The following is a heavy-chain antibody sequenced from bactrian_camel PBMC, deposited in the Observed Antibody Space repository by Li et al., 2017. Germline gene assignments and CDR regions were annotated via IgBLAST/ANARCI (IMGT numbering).Heavy chain of an antibody. D-gene: IGHD6*01. V-gene: IGHV3S40*01. CDR1: GFTYSSYG. J-gene: IGHJ6*01. CDR2: IYIGGGST. CDR3: AADQLYGGRCRDVLDFAY. Sequence: VQLVESGGGSVKAGGSLRLSWAASGFTYSSYGVGWFRQAPGKEREGVAAIYIGGGSTYYADSVKGRFTITRDYDDVLVYLQMNNLKPEDTARYFCAADQLYGGRCRDVLDFAYRGQGTQVTVS.